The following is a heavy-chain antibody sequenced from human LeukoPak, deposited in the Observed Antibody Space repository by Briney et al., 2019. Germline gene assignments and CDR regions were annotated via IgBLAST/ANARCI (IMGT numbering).Heavy chain of an antibody. CDR3: EIDGPERSY. Sequence: ASVRVSCKASGGTFSSYAISWVRQAPGQGLEWMGGIIPIFGTANYAQKFQGRVTITADESTSTAYMELSSLRSEDTAVYYCEIDGPERSYWGQGTLVTVSS. D-gene: IGHD1-1*01. V-gene: IGHV1-69*13. J-gene: IGHJ4*02. CDR1: GGTFSSYA. CDR2: IIPIFGTA.